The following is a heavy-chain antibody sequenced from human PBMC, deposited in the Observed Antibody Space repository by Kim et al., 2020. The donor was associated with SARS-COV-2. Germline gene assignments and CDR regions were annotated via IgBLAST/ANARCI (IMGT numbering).Heavy chain of an antibody. V-gene: IGHV3-23*01. J-gene: IGHJ5*02. D-gene: IGHD3-10*01. CDR1: GFTFSSYA. CDR2: ISGSGGST. Sequence: GGSLRLSCAASGFTFSSYAMSWVRQAPGKGLEWVSAISGSGGSTYYADSVKGRFTISRDNSKNTLYLQMNSLRDEDTAVDYCAKAPMVRELGPPGWFDPCCQRTLVTVSS. CDR3: AKAPMVRELGPPGWFDP.